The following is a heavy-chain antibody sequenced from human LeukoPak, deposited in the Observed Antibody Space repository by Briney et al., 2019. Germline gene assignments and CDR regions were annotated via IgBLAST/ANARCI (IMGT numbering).Heavy chain of an antibody. Sequence: ASVKVSCKASGYTFTSYYMHCVRQDPGQGLEWMGWINPNSGGTNYAQKFQGRVTMTRDTSISTAYMELSRLRSDDTAVYYCARALGLRSSTSCYDYWGQGTLVTVSS. J-gene: IGHJ4*02. CDR1: GYTFTSYY. D-gene: IGHD2-2*01. CDR3: ARALGLRSSTSCYDY. V-gene: IGHV1-2*02. CDR2: INPNSGGT.